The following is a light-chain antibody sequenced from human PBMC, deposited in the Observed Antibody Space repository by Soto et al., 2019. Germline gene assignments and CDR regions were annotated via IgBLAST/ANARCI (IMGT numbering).Light chain of an antibody. V-gene: IGKV3-11*01. J-gene: IGKJ1*01. CDR2: GAS. Sequence: EMVFTQSPATLSVSPGERSTLSFRASQSVSSNLAWYQQKPGQAPRLLIYGASTRATGIPARFSGSGSGTVFTLTISRLEPEDFAVYYCQQRSNWPWTFGQGTKVDIK. CDR3: QQRSNWPWT. CDR1: QSVSSN.